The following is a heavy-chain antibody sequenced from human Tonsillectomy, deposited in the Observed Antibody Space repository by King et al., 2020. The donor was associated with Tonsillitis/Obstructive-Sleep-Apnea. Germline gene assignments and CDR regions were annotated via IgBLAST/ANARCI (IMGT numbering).Heavy chain of an antibody. CDR1: GFSLSTSGVG. J-gene: IGHJ6*03. Sequence: ITLKESGPTLVKPTQTLTLTCTFSGFSLSTSGVGVGWIRQPPGKALEWLALIYWDDDKRYSPSLKSRLTITKDTSNNKVFLTMTNMDPDDTSTYYCAPMYSPPSCLLRYFSSLDVFGKWPTVSVSS. D-gene: IGHD2-8*01. V-gene: IGHV2-5*02. CDR2: IYWDDDK. CDR3: APMYSPPSCLLRYFSSLDV.